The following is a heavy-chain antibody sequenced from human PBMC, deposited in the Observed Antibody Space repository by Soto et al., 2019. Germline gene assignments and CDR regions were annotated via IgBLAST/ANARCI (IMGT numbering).Heavy chain of an antibody. Sequence: PSETLSLTCAVYGGSFSGYYWSWIRQPPGKGLEWIGEINHSGSTNYNPSLKSRVTISVDTSKNLFSLKLSSVTAADTAVYYCARVDQYDYSNYVAVFDYWGQGTLVTVSS. CDR2: INHSGST. V-gene: IGHV4-34*01. J-gene: IGHJ4*02. CDR1: GGSFSGYY. CDR3: ARVDQYDYSNYVAVFDY. D-gene: IGHD4-4*01.